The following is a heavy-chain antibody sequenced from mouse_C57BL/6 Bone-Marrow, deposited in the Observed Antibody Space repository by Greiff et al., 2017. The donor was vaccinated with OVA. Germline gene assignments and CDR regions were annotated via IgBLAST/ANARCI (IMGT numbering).Heavy chain of an antibody. CDR3: ARRRVRYFDV. Sequence: VQLQQSGAELARPGASVKLSCKASGYTFTSYGISWVKQRPGQGLEWIGEIYPRSGNTYYNEKFKGKATLTADKSSSTAYMELRSLTSEDSAVYFCARRRVRYFDVWGTGTTVTVSA. V-gene: IGHV1-81*01. CDR2: IYPRSGNT. J-gene: IGHJ1*03. CDR1: GYTFTSYG.